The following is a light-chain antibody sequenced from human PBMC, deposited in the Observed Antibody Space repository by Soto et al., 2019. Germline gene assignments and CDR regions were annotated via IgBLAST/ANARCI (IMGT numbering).Light chain of an antibody. CDR2: EVR. V-gene: IGLV2-14*01. CDR3: NSCTTSSTYV. J-gene: IGLJ1*01. Sequence: QSALTQPASVSGAPGQSITISCPGTSSDVGSYNRVSWYQQPPGTAPKLIIYEVRNRPSGVSNRFSGSKSGNTAYLTIAGLQAEDEADYFCNSCTTSSTYVFGAGTKVTVL. CDR1: SSDVGSYNR.